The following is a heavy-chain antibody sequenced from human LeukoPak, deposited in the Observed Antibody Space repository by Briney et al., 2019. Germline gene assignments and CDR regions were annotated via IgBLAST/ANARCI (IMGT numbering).Heavy chain of an antibody. J-gene: IGHJ4*02. CDR1: GYTFTSYV. V-gene: IGHV1-18*01. CDR3: ARVDSSSWYAQTDY. D-gene: IGHD6-13*01. Sequence: ASVKVSCKASGYTFTSYVMNWVRQAPGQGLEWMGWISAYNGNTNYAQKLQGRVTMTTDTSTSTAYMELRSLRSDDAAVYYCARVDSSSWYAQTDYWGQGTLVTVSS. CDR2: ISAYNGNT.